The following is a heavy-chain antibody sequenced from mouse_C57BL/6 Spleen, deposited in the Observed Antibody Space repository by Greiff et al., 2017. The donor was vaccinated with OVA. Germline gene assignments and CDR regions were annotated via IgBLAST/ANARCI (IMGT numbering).Heavy chain of an antibody. CDR2: ISSGSSTI. J-gene: IGHJ2*01. V-gene: IGHV5-17*01. CDR1: GFTFSDYG. CDR3: ARAGSLTFDY. D-gene: IGHD1-1*01. Sequence: DVKLVESGGGLVKPGGSLKLSCAASGFTFSDYGMHWVRQAPEKGLEWVAYISSGSSTIYYADTVKGRFTISRDNAKNTLFLQMTSLRSEDTAMYYCARAGSLTFDYWGQGTTLTVSS.